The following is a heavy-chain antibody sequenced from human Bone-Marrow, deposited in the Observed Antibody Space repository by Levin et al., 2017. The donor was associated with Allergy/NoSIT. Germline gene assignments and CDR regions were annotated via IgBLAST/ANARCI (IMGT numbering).Heavy chain of an antibody. Sequence: GGSLRLSCAASGFTFSSYWMSWVRQAPGKGLEWVANIKQDGSEKYYVDSVKGRFTISRDNAKNSLYLQMNSLRAEDTAVYYCARVVSPTVTTDAFDIWGQGTMVTVSS. CDR2: IKQDGSEK. CDR1: GFTFSSYW. D-gene: IGHD4-17*01. J-gene: IGHJ3*02. V-gene: IGHV3-7*01. CDR3: ARVVSPTVTTDAFDI.